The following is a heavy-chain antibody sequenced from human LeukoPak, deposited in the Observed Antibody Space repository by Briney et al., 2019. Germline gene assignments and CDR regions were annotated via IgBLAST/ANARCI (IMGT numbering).Heavy chain of an antibody. CDR1: GYTFTGYC. D-gene: IGHD4-17*01. CDR2: INPNSGGT. Sequence: ASVKVSCKASGYTFTGYCMHWVRQAPGQGLEWMGWINPNSGGTNYAQKFQGRVTMTRDTSISTAYMELSRLRSDDTAVYYCARDQGDYGDYCWFDPWGQGTLVTVSS. CDR3: ARDQGDYGDYCWFDP. V-gene: IGHV1-2*02. J-gene: IGHJ5*02.